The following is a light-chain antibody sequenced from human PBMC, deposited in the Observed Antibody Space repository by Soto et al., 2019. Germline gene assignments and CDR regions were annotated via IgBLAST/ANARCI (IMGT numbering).Light chain of an antibody. V-gene: IGLV4-60*03. CDR1: SGRSSYI. J-gene: IGLJ3*02. Sequence: QLVLTQSSSASASLGSSVKLTCTLSSGRSSYIIAWHQQQPGKAPRFLMNLEGSGSYNKGSGIPDRFSGSSSGADRYLTISNRQSEDEADYYCETWDGYSWVFGGGTKVTVL. CDR2: LEGSGSY. CDR3: ETWDGYSWV.